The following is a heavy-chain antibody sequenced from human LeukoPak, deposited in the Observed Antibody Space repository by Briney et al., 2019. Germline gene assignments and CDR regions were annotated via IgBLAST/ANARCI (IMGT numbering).Heavy chain of an antibody. CDR1: GGSFSGYY. CDR3: ARGRLTYYYGSGSYPAGYYYGMDV. V-gene: IGHV4-34*01. J-gene: IGHJ6*02. Sequence: SETLSLTCAVYGGSFSGYYWSWIRQPPGKGLEWIGEINHSGSTNYNPSLKSRVTISVDTSKNQFSLKLSSVTAADTAVYYCARGRLTYYYGSGSYPAGYYYGMDVWGQGTTVTVSS. D-gene: IGHD3-10*01. CDR2: INHSGST.